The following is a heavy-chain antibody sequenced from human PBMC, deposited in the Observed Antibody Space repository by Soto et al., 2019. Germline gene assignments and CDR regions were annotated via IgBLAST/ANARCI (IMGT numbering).Heavy chain of an antibody. CDR3: ARDPVAEVGATRGFDY. V-gene: IGHV3-11*01. J-gene: IGHJ4*02. CDR2: LSSTGSTI. D-gene: IGHD1-26*01. Sequence: QVQLVESGGGLVKPGGSLRLSCAASGFTFSDYYMSWIRQAPGKGLEWVSYLSSTGSTIYYADSVKGRFTISRDNAKNXLYLQMNSLRAEDTAVYYCARDPVAEVGATRGFDYWGQGTLVTVSS. CDR1: GFTFSDYY.